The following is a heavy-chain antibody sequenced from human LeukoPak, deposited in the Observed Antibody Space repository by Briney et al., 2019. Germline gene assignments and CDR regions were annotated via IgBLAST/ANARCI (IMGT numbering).Heavy chain of an antibody. J-gene: IGHJ4*02. CDR3: AGIWRSNYFDY. CDR2: IYYSGST. Sequence: SETLSLTCTVSGGSISSSSYYWGWIRQPPGKGLEWIGSIYYSGSTYYNPSLKSRVTISVDTSKNQFSLRLSSVTAADTAVYYCAGIWRSNYFDYWGQGTLVTVSS. V-gene: IGHV4-39*01. CDR1: GGSISSSSYY. D-gene: IGHD1-14*01.